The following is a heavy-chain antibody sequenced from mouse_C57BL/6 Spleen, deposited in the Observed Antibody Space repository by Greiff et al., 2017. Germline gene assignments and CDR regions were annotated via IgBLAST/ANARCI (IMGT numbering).Heavy chain of an antibody. CDR3: AREDSNYLAY. CDR2: INPSTGGT. Sequence: VQLQQSGPELVKPGASVKISCKASGYSFTGYYMNWVKQSPEKSLEWIGEINPSTGGTTYNQKFKAKATLTVDKSSSTAYMQLKSLTSEDSAVYYCAREDSNYLAYWGQGTLVTVSA. D-gene: IGHD2-5*01. CDR1: GYSFTGYY. J-gene: IGHJ3*01. V-gene: IGHV1-42*01.